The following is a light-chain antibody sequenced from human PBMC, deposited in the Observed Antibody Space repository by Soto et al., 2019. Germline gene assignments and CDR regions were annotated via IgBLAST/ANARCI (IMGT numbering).Light chain of an antibody. V-gene: IGLV1-40*01. J-gene: IGLJ1*01. CDR1: SSNIGAGYD. Sequence: SVLTKPPSVSGAPGQRVTISCTGSSSNIGAGYDVHWYQQLPGTAPKLLIYGNSNRPSGVPDRFSGSKSGTSASLAITGLQAEDEADYYCQSYDSGLSGSYVFGTGTKVTVL. CDR2: GNS. CDR3: QSYDSGLSGSYV.